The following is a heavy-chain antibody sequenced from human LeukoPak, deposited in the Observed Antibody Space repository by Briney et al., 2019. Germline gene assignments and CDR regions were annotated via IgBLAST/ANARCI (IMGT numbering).Heavy chain of an antibody. J-gene: IGHJ4*02. CDR3: ARGYSYRFDY. CDR1: GFAFYNYD. Sequence: PGGSLILSCAASGFAFYNYDMHWVRQTGKDLEWVSVIAANGDSYYAGSVKGRFTISRDNGNNALYLQMTSLRDGDTAVYYCARGYSYRFDYWGQGTLVTVSS. V-gene: IGHV3-13*01. D-gene: IGHD4-11*01. CDR2: IAANGDS.